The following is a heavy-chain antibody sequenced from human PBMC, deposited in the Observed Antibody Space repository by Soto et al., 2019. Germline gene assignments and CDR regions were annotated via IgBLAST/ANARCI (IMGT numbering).Heavy chain of an antibody. CDR1: GGSISTNNW. V-gene: IGHV4-4*02. Sequence: QVQLQESGPGLVNASGTLSLTCGVSGGSISTNNWWSWVRQPPGQGLEWIAEVYHSGSTNYNPSLKSRLTTSVDKSKNQFSLRLTSVTAADSAVYYCARAKLCNTLSCPHSFDTWGQGTLVTVSS. CDR2: VYHSGST. D-gene: IGHD2-2*01. CDR3: ARAKLCNTLSCPHSFDT. J-gene: IGHJ4*02.